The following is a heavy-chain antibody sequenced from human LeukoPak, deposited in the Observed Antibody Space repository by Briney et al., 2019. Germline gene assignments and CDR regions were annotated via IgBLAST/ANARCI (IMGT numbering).Heavy chain of an antibody. CDR2: IRGSGDST. Sequence: GGSLRLSCAASGFSFSSYVMSWVRQAPGKGLEWVSAIRGSGDSTYYADSVEGRFTISRDNSENTLYLQMNSLRAEDTAVYYCAKMVTGFPNWFDPWGQGTLVTVSS. D-gene: IGHD1-1*01. CDR3: AKMVTGFPNWFDP. V-gene: IGHV3-23*01. J-gene: IGHJ5*02. CDR1: GFSFSSYV.